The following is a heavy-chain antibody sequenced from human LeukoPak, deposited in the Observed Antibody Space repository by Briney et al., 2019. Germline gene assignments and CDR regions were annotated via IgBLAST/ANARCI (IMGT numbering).Heavy chain of an antibody. CDR3: ASIYYDSSGSRPYYYGMDV. CDR2: INPNSGGT. Sequence: ASVTVSCKASGYTFTGYYMHWVRQAPGQGLEWMGWINPNSGGTNYAQKFQGRVTMTRDTSISTAHMELSRLRSDDTAVYYCASIYYDSSGSRPYYYGMDVWGQGTTVTVSS. D-gene: IGHD3-22*01. J-gene: IGHJ6*02. V-gene: IGHV1-2*02. CDR1: GYTFTGYY.